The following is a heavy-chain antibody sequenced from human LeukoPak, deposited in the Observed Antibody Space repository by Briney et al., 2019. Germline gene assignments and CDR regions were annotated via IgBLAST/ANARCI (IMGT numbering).Heavy chain of an antibody. V-gene: IGHV3-30*02. Sequence: GGSLRLSCAASGVPLRIHWMRWVRQAPGKGLGRGAFIRPDGDNKYYADSVKGGVTISRDNSKSTLYLQIGSPRAEDTRLYFCARARGGRYPDYWGQGTLVTVYS. CDR2: IRPDGDNK. CDR1: GVPLRIHW. D-gene: IGHD1-26*01. J-gene: IGHJ4*02. CDR3: ARARGGRYPDY.